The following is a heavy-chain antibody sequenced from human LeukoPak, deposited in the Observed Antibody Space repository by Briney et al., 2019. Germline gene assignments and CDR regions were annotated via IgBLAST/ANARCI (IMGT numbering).Heavy chain of an antibody. V-gene: IGHV1-18*01. CDR2: IGAYNGNT. CDR1: GYTFTSYG. D-gene: IGHD3-22*01. J-gene: IGHJ3*02. Sequence: ASVKVSCKASGYTFTSYGISWVRQAPGQGLEWMGWIGAYNGNTNYAQKLQGRVTMTTDTSTSTAYMELRSLRSDDTAVYYCAGGLAYPLSFDIWGQGTMVTVSS. CDR3: AGGLAYPLSFDI.